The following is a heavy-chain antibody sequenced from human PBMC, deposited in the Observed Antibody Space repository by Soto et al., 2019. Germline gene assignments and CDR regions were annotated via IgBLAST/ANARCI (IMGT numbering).Heavy chain of an antibody. CDR1: GFTFSSYA. D-gene: IGHD6-13*01. J-gene: IGHJ6*02. CDR2: ISYDGSNK. V-gene: IGHV3-30-3*01. CDR3: ARVGIAAAVDNYYYYYGMDV. Sequence: PGGSLRLSCADSGFTFSSYAMHWVRQAPGKGLEWVAVISYDGSNKYYADSVKGRFTISRDNSKNTLYLQMNSLRAEDTAVYYCARVGIAAAVDNYYYYYGMDVWGQGTTVTVSS.